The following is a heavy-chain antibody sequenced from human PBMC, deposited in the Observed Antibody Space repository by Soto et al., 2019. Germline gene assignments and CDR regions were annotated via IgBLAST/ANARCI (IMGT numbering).Heavy chain of an antibody. J-gene: IGHJ5*02. CDR3: ARGLYYYDSSGYYSP. V-gene: IGHV3-21*01. CDR1: GFTFSSYS. CDR2: ISSSSSYI. D-gene: IGHD3-22*01. Sequence: PGGSLRLSCAASGFTFSSYSMNWVRQAPGKGLEWVSSISSSSSYIYYADSVKGRFTISRDNAKNSLYLQMNSLRAEDTAVYYCARGLYYYDSSGYYSPWGPGTLVTVSS.